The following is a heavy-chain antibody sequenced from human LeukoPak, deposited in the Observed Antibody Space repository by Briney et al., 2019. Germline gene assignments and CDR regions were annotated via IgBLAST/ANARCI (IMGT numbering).Heavy chain of an antibody. D-gene: IGHD3-22*01. CDR3: AKDVTYYYDSSGNYGGDY. V-gene: IGHV3-23*01. J-gene: IGHJ4*02. CDR2: ISGSGGST. CDR1: GFTFSSYA. Sequence: GGSLRLSCAASGFTFSSYAMTWVRQAPGKGLEWVSAISGSGGSTYYADSVKGRFTISRDNSKNTLYVQMNSLRAEDTAVYYCAKDVTYYYDSSGNYGGDYWGQGTLVTVSS.